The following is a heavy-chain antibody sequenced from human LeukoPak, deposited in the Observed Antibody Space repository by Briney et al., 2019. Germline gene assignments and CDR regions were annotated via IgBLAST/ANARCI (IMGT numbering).Heavy chain of an antibody. Sequence: SETLSLTCAVYGGSFSGYYWSWIRQPPGKGLEWIGYIYYSGSTNYNPSLKSRVTISVDTSKNQFSLKLSSVTAADTAVYYCASYSYYYDCSGYFDYWGQGTLVTVSS. V-gene: IGHV4-59*01. J-gene: IGHJ4*02. D-gene: IGHD3-22*01. CDR2: IYYSGST. CDR1: GGSFSGYY. CDR3: ASYSYYYDCSGYFDY.